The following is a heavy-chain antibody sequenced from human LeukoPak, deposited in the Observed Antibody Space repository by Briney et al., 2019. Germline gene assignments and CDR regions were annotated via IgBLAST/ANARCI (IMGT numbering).Heavy chain of an antibody. Sequence: GGSLRLSCAASGFTFSSYSMNWVRQAPGKGLEWVSSISSSSSYIYYADSVKGRFTISRDNAKKSMYLQMNSLRAEDTAVYYCARDGAYCGGDCSGFYFDYWGQGTLVTVSS. CDR2: ISSSSSYI. V-gene: IGHV3-21*01. CDR3: ARDGAYCGGDCSGFYFDY. J-gene: IGHJ4*02. D-gene: IGHD2-21*02. CDR1: GFTFSSYS.